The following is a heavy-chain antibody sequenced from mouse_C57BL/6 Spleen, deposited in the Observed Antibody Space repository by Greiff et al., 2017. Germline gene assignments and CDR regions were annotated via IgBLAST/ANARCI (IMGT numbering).Heavy chain of an antibody. CDR2: INPNNGGT. Sequence: EVQLQQSGPALVKPGASVKIPCKASGYTFPDYNMDWVKQSHGKSLEWIGDINPNNGGTIYTQKFKGQATLTVDKSSSTAYMELRSLTSKDTAVYYWAREGLGSSYGAYWGQGTLVTVSA. J-gene: IGHJ3*01. D-gene: IGHD1-1*01. CDR1: GYTFPDYN. CDR3: AREGLGSSYGAY. V-gene: IGHV1-18*01.